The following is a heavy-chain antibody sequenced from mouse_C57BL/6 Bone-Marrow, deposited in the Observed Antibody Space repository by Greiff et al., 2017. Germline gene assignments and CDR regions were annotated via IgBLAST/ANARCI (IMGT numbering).Heavy chain of an antibody. V-gene: IGHV1-82*01. D-gene: IGHD2-3*01. CDR2: IYPGDGDT. J-gene: IGHJ3*01. CDR1: GYEFSSSG. Sequence: VKFQESGPELVKPGASVTISCKASGYEFSSSGMNWVKQRPGKGIEWIGRIYPGDGDTNYNGKFKGKATLTADKSSSTAYMQLSSLTSEDSAVYFCAMIYDGYYWFAYWGQGTLVTVAA. CDR3: AMIYDGYYWFAY.